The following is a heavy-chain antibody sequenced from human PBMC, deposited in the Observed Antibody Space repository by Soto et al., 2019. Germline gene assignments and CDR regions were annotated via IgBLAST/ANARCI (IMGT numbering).Heavy chain of an antibody. J-gene: IGHJ4*02. V-gene: IGHV3-53*01. Sequence: GGSLRLSCAASGFAVSSNYMSWVRQAPGKGLEWVSVIYSGGSTYYADSVKGRFTISRDNSKNTLYLQMNSLRAEDTAVYYCARILGYSYGYPFDYWGQGTLVTVSS. CDR1: GFAVSSNY. CDR3: ARILGYSYGYPFDY. CDR2: IYSGGST. D-gene: IGHD5-18*01.